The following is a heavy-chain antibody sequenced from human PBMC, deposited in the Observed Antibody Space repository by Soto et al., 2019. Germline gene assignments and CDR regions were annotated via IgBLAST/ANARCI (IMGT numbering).Heavy chain of an antibody. Sequence: ASVKLSCKASGYTFTSYDISWVRQAPGQGLEWMGWISAYNGNSNYAQKFQGRVTMTTDTSTNTAYMELRSPTSDDTAVYYCARDCTGGSCFCIYWGQGTLVTVSS. CDR3: ARDCTGGSCFCIY. J-gene: IGHJ4*02. CDR2: ISAYNGNS. V-gene: IGHV1-18*01. D-gene: IGHD2-15*01. CDR1: GYTFTSYD.